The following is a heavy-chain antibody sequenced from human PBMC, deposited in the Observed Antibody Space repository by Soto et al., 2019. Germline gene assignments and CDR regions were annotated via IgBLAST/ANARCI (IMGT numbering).Heavy chain of an antibody. CDR1: CGSISSCGYY. J-gene: IGHJ4*02. V-gene: IGHV4-31*03. Sequence: SETLSLTCTVSCGSISSCGYYWSWIRQHPGKGLEWIGYIYYSGSTYYNPSLKSRVTISVDTSKNQFSLKLSSVTAADTAVYYCARDSGGNDGPEYYFDYWGQGTLVTVSS. D-gene: IGHD1-1*01. CDR2: IYYSGST. CDR3: ARDSGGNDGPEYYFDY.